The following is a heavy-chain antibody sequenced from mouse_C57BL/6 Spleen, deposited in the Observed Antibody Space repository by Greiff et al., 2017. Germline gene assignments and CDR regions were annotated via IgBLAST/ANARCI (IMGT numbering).Heavy chain of an antibody. CDR2: ISDGGSYT. J-gene: IGHJ2*01. CDR3: AREGDSQSYFDY. Sequence: EVQGVESGGGLVKPGGSLKLSCAASGFTFSSYAMSWVRQTPEKRLEWVATISDGGSYTYYPDNVKGRFTISRDNAKNTLYLQMSHLKSEDTAMYYCAREGDSQSYFDYWGQGTTLTVAS. CDR1: GFTFSSYA. D-gene: IGHD3-3*01. V-gene: IGHV5-4*01.